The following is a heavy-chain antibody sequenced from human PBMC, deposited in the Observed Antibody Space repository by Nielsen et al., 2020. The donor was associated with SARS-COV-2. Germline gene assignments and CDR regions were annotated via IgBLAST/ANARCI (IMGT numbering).Heavy chain of an antibody. CDR1: GDSISSGDYY. D-gene: IGHD3-10*01. CDR2: IYHSGST. CDR3: ARYYVSGMYGMDV. Sequence: SETLSLTCTVSGDSISSGDYYWSWIRQPPGKGLEWITYIYHSGSTYYNPSLKSRVSISVGTSKNQFSLNLSSVTAADTAMYYCARYYVSGMYGMDVWGPGTTVTVSS. V-gene: IGHV4-30-4*01. J-gene: IGHJ6*02.